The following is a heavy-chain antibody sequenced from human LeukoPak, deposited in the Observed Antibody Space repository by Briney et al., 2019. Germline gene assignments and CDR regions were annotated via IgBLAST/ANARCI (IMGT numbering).Heavy chain of an antibody. CDR3: ARLSWLRHAFDI. V-gene: IGHV1-2*02. D-gene: IGHD5-12*01. CDR2: INPNSGGT. CDR1: GYTFTSYA. J-gene: IGHJ3*02. Sequence: ASVKVSCKASGYTFTSYAMNWVRQAPGQGLEWMGWINPNSGGTNYAQKFQGRDTMTRDTSISTAYMELSRLRSDDTAVYYCARLSWLRHAFDIWGQGTMVTVSS.